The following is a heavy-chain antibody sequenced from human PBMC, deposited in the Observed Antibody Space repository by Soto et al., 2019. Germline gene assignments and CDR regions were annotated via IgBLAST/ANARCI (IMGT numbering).Heavy chain of an antibody. CDR3: ASLHLSYSVDFDY. V-gene: IGHV4-4*02. J-gene: IGHJ4*02. D-gene: IGHD1-26*01. CDR1: GGSISSSNW. Sequence: SETLSLTCAVSGGSISSSNWWSWVRQPPGKGLEWIGEIYHSGSTNYNPSLKSRVTISVDKSKNQFSLKLSSVTAADTAVYYCASLHLSYSVDFDYWGQGTLVTVSS. CDR2: IYHSGST.